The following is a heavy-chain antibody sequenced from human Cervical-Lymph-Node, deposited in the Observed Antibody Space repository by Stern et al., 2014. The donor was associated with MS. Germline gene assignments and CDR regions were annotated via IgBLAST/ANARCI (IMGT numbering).Heavy chain of an antibody. CDR1: GYSFWTFW. D-gene: IGHD5-24*01. J-gene: IGHJ4*02. CDR2: IYPGDSDT. V-gene: IGHV5-51*03. CDR3: ARKDMAFDY. Sequence: EMQLVESGAEVKKPGESLKISCKVSGYSFWTFWIGWVRQMPGKGLEWMGSIYPGDSDTRYSPPFQGQVTISVDKSRTTAYLQWSSLKASDTAMYYCARKDMAFDYWGQGTLVTVSS.